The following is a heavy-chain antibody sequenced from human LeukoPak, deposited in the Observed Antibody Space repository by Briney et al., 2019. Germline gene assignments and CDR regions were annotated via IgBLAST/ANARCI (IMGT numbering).Heavy chain of an antibody. CDR2: IIPILGIA. Sequence: ASVKVSCKASGGTFSSYAISWVRQAPGQGLEWMGRIIPILGIANYAQKFQGRVTITADKSTSTAYMELSSLRSEDTAVYYCARVPSDCGGDCVDYWGQGTLVTVSS. V-gene: IGHV1-69*04. D-gene: IGHD2-21*02. CDR3: ARVPSDCGGDCVDY. J-gene: IGHJ4*02. CDR1: GGTFSSYA.